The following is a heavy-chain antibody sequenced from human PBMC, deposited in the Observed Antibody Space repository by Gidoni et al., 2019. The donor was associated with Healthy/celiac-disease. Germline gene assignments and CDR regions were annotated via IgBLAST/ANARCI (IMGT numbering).Heavy chain of an antibody. V-gene: IGHV4-30-2*01. CDR2: IYHSGST. D-gene: IGHD2-2*01. Sequence: QLQLQESGSGLVKPSQTLSLTCAVSGGSISSGGYSWSWIRQLPGKGLEWIGYIYHSGSTYYNPSLKSRVTISVDRSKNQFSLKLCSVTAADTAVYYCASSHCSSTSCQITDAFDIWGQGTMVTVSS. CDR3: ASSHCSSTSCQITDAFDI. J-gene: IGHJ3*02. CDR1: GGSISSGGYS.